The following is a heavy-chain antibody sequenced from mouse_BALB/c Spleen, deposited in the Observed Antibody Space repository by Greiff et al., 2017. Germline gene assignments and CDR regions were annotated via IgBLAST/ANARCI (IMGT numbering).Heavy chain of an antibody. D-gene: IGHD1-1*01. V-gene: IGHV5-4*02. J-gene: IGHJ2*01. CDR2: ISDGGSYT. Sequence: EVHLVESGGGLVKPGGSLKLSCAASGFAFSSYDMYWVRQTPEKRLEWVATISDGGSYTYYPDSVKGRFTISRDNAKNNLYLQMSSLKSEDTAMYYCARSTVVAPSFDYWGQGTTLTVSS. CDR1: GFAFSSYD. CDR3: ARSTVVAPSFDY.